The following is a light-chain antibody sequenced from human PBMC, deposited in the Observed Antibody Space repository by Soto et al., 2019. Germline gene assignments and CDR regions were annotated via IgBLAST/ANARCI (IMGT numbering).Light chain of an antibody. CDR2: DAS. V-gene: IGKV1-33*01. J-gene: IGKJ2*01. Sequence: DIQMTQSPSSLSASVGDRVTITCQASQDISNYLNWYQQKPGKAHKLLIYDASNLETGVPSRCSGSGSGTDFTFTISSLQPEDIATYYCHQYDSLPYTFGEGTKLEIK. CDR3: HQYDSLPYT. CDR1: QDISNY.